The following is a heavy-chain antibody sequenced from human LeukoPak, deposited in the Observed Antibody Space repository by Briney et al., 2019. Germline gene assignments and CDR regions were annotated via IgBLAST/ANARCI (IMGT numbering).Heavy chain of an antibody. CDR2: IYHSGST. CDR3: ARDKRLLDRWGFDP. D-gene: IGHD4-23*01. V-gene: IGHV4-4*02. Sequence: PSGTLSLTCAVSGDSISSSNWWSWVRQPPGKGLEWIGEIYHSGSTNYNPSLKSRVTISVDKSKNQFSLKLSSVTAADTAVYYCARDKRLLDRWGFDPWGQGTLVTVSS. CDR1: GDSISSSNW. J-gene: IGHJ5*02.